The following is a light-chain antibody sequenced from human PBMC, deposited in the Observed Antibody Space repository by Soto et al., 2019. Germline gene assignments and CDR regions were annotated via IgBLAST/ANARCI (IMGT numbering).Light chain of an antibody. Sequence: EIVLTQSPATLSLSPGERATLSCRTSESVNNYLAWFQQKAGQPPRLLMYDASNRATGIPARFSGSGSGTDFTLTISSLASEDFGVYYCQQRIKWPLAFGGGTKVDIK. CDR2: DAS. CDR3: QQRIKWPLA. V-gene: IGKV3-11*01. CDR1: ESVNNY. J-gene: IGKJ4*01.